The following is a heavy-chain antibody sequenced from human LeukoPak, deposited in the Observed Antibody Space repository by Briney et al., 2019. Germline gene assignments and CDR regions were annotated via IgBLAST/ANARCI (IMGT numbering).Heavy chain of an antibody. CDR1: GFTFSHYG. Sequence: PGRSLRLSCAASGFTFSHYGMHWVRQAPGTGLEGVAVISYDGSKKYYADSVKGRFTISRDNSKNTLNLQTNRLRAEDTSVYYCAKELYPYYYYYAIDVWGQGPTVMVSS. D-gene: IGHD2-2*02. V-gene: IGHV3-30*18. CDR2: ISYDGSKK. CDR3: AKELYPYYYYYAIDV. J-gene: IGHJ6*02.